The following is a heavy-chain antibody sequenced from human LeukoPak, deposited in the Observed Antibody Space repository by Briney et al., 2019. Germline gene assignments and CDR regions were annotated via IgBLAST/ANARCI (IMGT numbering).Heavy chain of an antibody. CDR2: IRYDGSNK. CDR1: GFTFSSYG. CDR3: AKDYDSSGYYYGTFDY. J-gene: IGHJ4*02. Sequence: GGSLRLSCAASGFTFSSYGMHWVRQAPGKGLEWVAFIRYDGSNKYYADSVKGRFTISRDNSKHTLYLQMNSLRAEDTAVYYCAKDYDSSGYYYGTFDYWGQGTLVTVSS. V-gene: IGHV3-30*02. D-gene: IGHD3-22*01.